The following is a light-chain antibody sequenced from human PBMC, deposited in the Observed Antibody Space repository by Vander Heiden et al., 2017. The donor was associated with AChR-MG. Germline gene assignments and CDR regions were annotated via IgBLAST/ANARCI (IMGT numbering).Light chain of an antibody. CDR1: QSISNW. J-gene: IGKJ1*01. CDR2: KAS. V-gene: IGKV1-5*03. CDR3: QQYNSYSRT. Sequence: DIQMTQSPSTLSASVGDRVTITCRASQSISNWLAWYQQKPGKAPKLLIYKASSLQSGVPSRFSGSGSGTEFTLTISSLQPDDFATYYCQQYNSYSRTFGQRTKVEIK.